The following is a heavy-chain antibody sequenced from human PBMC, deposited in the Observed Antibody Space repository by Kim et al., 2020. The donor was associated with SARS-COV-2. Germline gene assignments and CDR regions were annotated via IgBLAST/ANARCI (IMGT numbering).Heavy chain of an antibody. J-gene: IGHJ5*01. D-gene: IGHD6-13*01. CDR3: GREMIAAAGRA. CDR1: GFTFTRYW. V-gene: IGHV3-7*01. Sequence: GGSLRLSCAASGFTFTRYWMDWVRQAPGKGLEWVANIKQDGSETYYVDSVKGRFTISRDNAQNTVSLQMNSLRAEDTAVYYCGREMIAAAGRAWG. CDR2: IKQDGSET.